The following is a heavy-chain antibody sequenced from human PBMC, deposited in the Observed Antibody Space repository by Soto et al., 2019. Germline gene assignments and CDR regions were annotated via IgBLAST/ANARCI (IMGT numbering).Heavy chain of an antibody. D-gene: IGHD2-2*01. J-gene: IGHJ6*02. CDR2: IYTSGST. CDR3: AREARGGYCSSTSCPGGYYGMDV. Sequence: SETLSLTCTVSGGSISSYYWSWIRRPAGKGLEWIGRIYTSGSTNYNPSLKSRVTMSVDTSKNQFSLKLSSVTAADTAVYYCAREARGGYCSSTSCPGGYYGMDVWGQGTTVTVSS. CDR1: GGSISSYY. V-gene: IGHV4-4*07.